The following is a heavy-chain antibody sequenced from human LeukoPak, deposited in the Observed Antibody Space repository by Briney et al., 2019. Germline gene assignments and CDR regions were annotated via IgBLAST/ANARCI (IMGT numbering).Heavy chain of an antibody. Sequence: PGGSLRLSCAASGFTFSSYAMSWVRQAPGKGLEWVSAISGSGGSTYYADSVKGRFTISRDNSKNTLYLQMNSLRAEDTAVYYCAKAGSHYYGSSGYPLWGQGTLVTVSS. CDR2: ISGSGGST. D-gene: IGHD3-22*01. CDR1: GFTFSSYA. CDR3: AKAGSHYYGSSGYPL. V-gene: IGHV3-23*01. J-gene: IGHJ4*02.